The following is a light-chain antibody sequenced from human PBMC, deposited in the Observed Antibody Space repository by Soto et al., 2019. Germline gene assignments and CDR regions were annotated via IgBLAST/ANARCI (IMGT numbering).Light chain of an antibody. CDR3: ASYTTSSTYV. Sequence: QSVLTQPASVSGSPGQSIAISCTGTSRDVGGYCYVSWYQQQPGKAPKLVISDVSNRPSGVSDRFSGSKPGNTASLTISGLQTEDEADYYCASYTTSSTYVFGTGTKVTVL. V-gene: IGLV2-14*01. CDR2: DVS. J-gene: IGLJ1*01. CDR1: SRDVGGYCY.